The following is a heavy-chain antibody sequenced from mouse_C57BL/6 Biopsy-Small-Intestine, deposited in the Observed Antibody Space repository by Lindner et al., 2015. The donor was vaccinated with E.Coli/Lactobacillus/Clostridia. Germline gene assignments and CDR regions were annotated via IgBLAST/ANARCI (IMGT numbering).Heavy chain of an antibody. V-gene: IGHV5-17*01. CDR3: ARRSPYYGSSYRYWYFDV. J-gene: IGHJ1*03. CDR2: ISGGSSTV. CDR1: GFTFSDYG. D-gene: IGHD1-1*01. Sequence: QLQESGGGLVKPGGSLKLSCAVSGFTFSDYGMHWVRQTPEKGLEWITYISGGSSTVYYADTVKGRFTISRDNPKNTLFLQMTSLRSEDTAMYYCARRSPYYGSSYRYWYFDVWGTGTTVTVSS.